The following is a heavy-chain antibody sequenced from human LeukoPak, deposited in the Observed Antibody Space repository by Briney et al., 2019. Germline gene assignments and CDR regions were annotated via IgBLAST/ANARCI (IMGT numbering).Heavy chain of an antibody. D-gene: IGHD6-13*01. CDR2: MNPNSGNT. V-gene: IGHV1-8*01. Sequence: GASVTVSCKASGYTFTSYDIHWVRQATGQGLEWMGWMNPNSGNTGYAQKFQGRVTMTRNTSISTAYMELSSLRSEDTAVYYCARLGSVWSSSWYQNYYYYYGMDVWGQGTTVTVSS. CDR1: GYTFTSYD. J-gene: IGHJ6*02. CDR3: ARLGSVWSSSWYQNYYYYYGMDV.